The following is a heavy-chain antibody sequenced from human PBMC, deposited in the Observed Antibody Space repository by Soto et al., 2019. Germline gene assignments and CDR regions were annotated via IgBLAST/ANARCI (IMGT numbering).Heavy chain of an antibody. V-gene: IGHV1-18*01. CDR1: GYTFTSYG. J-gene: IGHJ6*02. CDR2: ISAYNGNT. D-gene: IGHD6-6*01. CDR3: ARGGIAARRGGDYYYYGMDV. Sequence: QVQLVQSGAEVKKPGASVKVSCKASGYTFTSYGISWVRQAPGQGLEWMGWISAYNGNTNYAQKLQGRVTMTTDTSTSTAYMELWSLRSDDTAVYYCARGGIAARRGGDYYYYGMDVWGQGTTVTVSS.